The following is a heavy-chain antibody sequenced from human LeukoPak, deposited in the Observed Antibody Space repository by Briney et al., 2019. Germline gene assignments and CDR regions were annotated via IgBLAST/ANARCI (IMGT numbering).Heavy chain of an antibody. D-gene: IGHD4-17*01. CDR2: ISGSGGST. V-gene: IGHV3-23*01. J-gene: IGHJ4*02. CDR1: GFTFSSYA. Sequence: PGGSLRLSCAASGFTFSSYAMSWVRQAPGKGLEWVSAISGSGGSTYYADSVKGRFTISRDNSKNTLYLQMNSLRAKDTAVYYCAKSPYKTTVTQIFDYWGQGTLVTVSS. CDR3: AKSPYKTTVTQIFDY.